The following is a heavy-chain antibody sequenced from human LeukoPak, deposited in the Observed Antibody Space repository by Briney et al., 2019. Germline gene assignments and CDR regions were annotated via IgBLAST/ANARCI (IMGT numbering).Heavy chain of an antibody. Sequence: SETLSLTCTVSGGSISSSSYYWGWIRQPPGKGLEWIGSIYYSGSTYYNPSLKSRVTISVDTSKNQFSLKLSSVTAADTAVYYCARDRPNYYDSSGYLYSWFDPWGQGTLVTVSS. CDR3: ARDRPNYYDSSGYLYSWFDP. CDR1: GGSISSSSYY. CDR2: IYYSGST. D-gene: IGHD3-22*01. V-gene: IGHV4-39*07. J-gene: IGHJ5*02.